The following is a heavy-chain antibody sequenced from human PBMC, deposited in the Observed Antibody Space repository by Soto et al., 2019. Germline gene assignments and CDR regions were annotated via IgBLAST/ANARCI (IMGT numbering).Heavy chain of an antibody. CDR1: GYTYSNYG. CDR2: ISDFEAGA. Sequence: QVQLVQSGTEVKKPGASVKVSCKASGYTYSNYGISWVRQAPGQGLEWMGWISDFEAGANYGQRFRGRVTLTIDTSTSTAYMELRRLTSDDTAVYYCVRDYYIWGEDWFDPWGQGTLVIVSS. J-gene: IGHJ5*02. D-gene: IGHD1-26*01. CDR3: VRDYYIWGEDWFDP. V-gene: IGHV1-18*01.